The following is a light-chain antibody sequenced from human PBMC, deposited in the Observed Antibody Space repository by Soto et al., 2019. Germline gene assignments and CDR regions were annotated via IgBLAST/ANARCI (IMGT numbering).Light chain of an antibody. CDR1: QGISSA. V-gene: IGKV1-13*02. Sequence: AIQLTQSPSSLSASVGDRVTITCRASQGISSALAWYQQKPGKAPKLLIYDASSLESGVPSRFSGSGSGTYFTLTISSLQPEDFATYYCQQFNSYPLPLTFGGGTKVEIK. CDR2: DAS. J-gene: IGKJ4*01. CDR3: QQFNSYPLPLT.